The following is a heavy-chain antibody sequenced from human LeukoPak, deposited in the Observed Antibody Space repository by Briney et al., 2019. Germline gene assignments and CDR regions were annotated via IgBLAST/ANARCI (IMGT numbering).Heavy chain of an antibody. D-gene: IGHD3-10*01. CDR2: IYNGGII. CDR1: GDSIGRYY. CDR3: ARDSGTTGEVKFDP. Sequence: SETLSLTCTVSGDSIGRYYWSWIRQPAGKGLEWIGRIYNGGIITYNPSLKSRVTMSIDTSNNQFSLRLRFVTAADTAVYYCARDSGTTGEVKFDPWGQGTLVTVSS. V-gene: IGHV4-4*07. J-gene: IGHJ5*02.